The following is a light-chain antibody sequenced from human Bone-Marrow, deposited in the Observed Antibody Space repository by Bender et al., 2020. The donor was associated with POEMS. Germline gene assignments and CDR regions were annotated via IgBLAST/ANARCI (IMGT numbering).Light chain of an antibody. V-gene: IGLV2-23*01. CDR2: EAT. CDR1: NSDVVSFNL. CDR3: CSYAGSNVV. Sequence: HSALSQPASVSGSPGQSITISCTGTNSDVVSFNLVSWFQQYPGKAPKPMIYEATRRPSGVSDRFSGSKSGDAASLTISGLQAEDEADYHCCSYAGSNVVFGGGTNLTVL. J-gene: IGLJ2*01.